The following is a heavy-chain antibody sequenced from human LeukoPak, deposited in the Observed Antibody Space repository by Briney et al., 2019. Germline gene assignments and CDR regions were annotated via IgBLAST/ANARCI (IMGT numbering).Heavy chain of an antibody. V-gene: IGHV4-59*08. Sequence: WETLSLTCTVSGGSISSYYWSWIRQPPGKGLKWIGYIYYSGSTNYNPSLKSRVTISVDTSKNQFSLKLSSVTAADTAVYYCARQGSITMVRGVKTHAFDIWGQGTMVTVSS. J-gene: IGHJ3*02. CDR3: ARQGSITMVRGVKTHAFDI. D-gene: IGHD3-10*01. CDR1: GGSISSYY. CDR2: IYYSGST.